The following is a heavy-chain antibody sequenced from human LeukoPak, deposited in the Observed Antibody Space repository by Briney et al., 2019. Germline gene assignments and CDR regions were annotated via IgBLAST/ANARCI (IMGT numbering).Heavy chain of an antibody. V-gene: IGHV1-18*01. CDR1: GYTFTSYG. Sequence: ASVKVSCKASGYTFTSYGISWVRQAPGQGLEWMGWISAYNGNTNYAQKLQGRVTMTTDTSTSTAYMELRSLRSDDTAVYYCARDRFYEAGYYYYYGMDVWGQGTTVTVSS. J-gene: IGHJ6*02. CDR2: ISAYNGNT. CDR3: ARDRFYEAGYYYYYGMDV. D-gene: IGHD3-22*01.